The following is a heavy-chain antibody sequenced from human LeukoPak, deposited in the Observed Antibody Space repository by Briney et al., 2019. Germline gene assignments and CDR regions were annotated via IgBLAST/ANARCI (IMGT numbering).Heavy chain of an antibody. D-gene: IGHD3-22*01. CDR1: GFTFSRYG. CDR2: ISYDGSNK. Sequence: PGRSLRLSCAASGFTFSRYGMHWVRQAPGKGLEWVAVISYDGSNKYYADSVKRRFTISRDYSKNTLYLQMNTLRAEDTAVYYCARDLYDSSESAFDIWGQGTMVTVSS. CDR3: ARDLYDSSESAFDI. V-gene: IGHV3-30*19. J-gene: IGHJ3*02.